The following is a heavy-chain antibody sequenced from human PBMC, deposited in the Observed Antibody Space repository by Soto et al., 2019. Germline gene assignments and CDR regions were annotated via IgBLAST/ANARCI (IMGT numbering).Heavy chain of an antibody. J-gene: IGHJ6*04. CDR2: IQSGGRR. V-gene: IGHV3-66*01. CDR1: GFTVSSKY. D-gene: IGHD2-8*02. Sequence: EVQLVESGGDLVQPGGSLRFSCAASGFTVSSKYMSWVRQAPGKGLEWVALIQSGGRRYYAGYVKGRFTINRDYTENRDFFKMNSQREEDTAVYYCTSDYYYCNGGICYGVPMDVWGKGTTVTVSP. CDR3: TSDYYYCNGGICYGVPMDV.